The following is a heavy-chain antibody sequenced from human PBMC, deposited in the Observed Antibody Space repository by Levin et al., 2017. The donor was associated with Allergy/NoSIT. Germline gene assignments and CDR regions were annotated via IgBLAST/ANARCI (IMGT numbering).Heavy chain of an antibody. D-gene: IGHD6-13*01. CDR3: AREGAIASAPDY. J-gene: IGHJ4*02. V-gene: IGHV4-30-4*01. CDR2: INYSGNT. Sequence: SETLSLTCTVSGGSISSNDYYWSWLRQPPGKGLEWIGYINYSGNTYYNPSLKSRLSISVDTSRNQFSLKLTSVTAADTAVYYCAREGAIASAPDYWGQGTLVTVSS. CDR1: GGSISSNDYY.